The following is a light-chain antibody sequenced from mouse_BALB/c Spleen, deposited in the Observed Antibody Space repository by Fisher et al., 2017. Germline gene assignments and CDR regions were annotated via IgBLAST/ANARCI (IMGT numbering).Light chain of an antibody. CDR2: DTS. Sequence: IVMTQSTAIMSASPGEKVTMTCSASSSVSYMHWYQQKSGTSPKRWIYDTSKLASGVPARFSGSGSGTSYSLTINSMEAEDAATYYCQQYHSYPLTFGAGTKLELK. J-gene: IGKJ5*01. CDR1: SSVSY. CDR3: QQYHSYPLT. V-gene: IGKV4-59*01.